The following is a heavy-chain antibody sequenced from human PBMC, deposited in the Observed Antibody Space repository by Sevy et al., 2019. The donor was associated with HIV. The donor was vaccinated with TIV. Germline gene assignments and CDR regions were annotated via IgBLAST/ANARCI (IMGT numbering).Heavy chain of an antibody. CDR3: VREGLGGFSYSLDC. V-gene: IGHV3-7*01. D-gene: IGHD5-18*01. J-gene: IGHJ4*02. CDR2: MKQDGSEK. CDR1: GFTFSSYW. Sequence: GGSLRLSCAASGFTFSSYWMSWVRQAPGKGLEWVATMKQDGSEKYSVDSVKGRFTISRDKANHSLYLQMNSLRAEDTAVYYCVREGLGGFSYSLDCWGQGTLVTVS.